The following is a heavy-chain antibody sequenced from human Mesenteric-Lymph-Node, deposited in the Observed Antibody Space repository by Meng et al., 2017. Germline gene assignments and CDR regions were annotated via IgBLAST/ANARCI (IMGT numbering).Heavy chain of an antibody. D-gene: IGHD5-12*01. CDR2: TYYKSKWYN. V-gene: IGHV6-1*01. CDR1: GDSVSSNSAA. Sequence: QVQLQQSGPGLVQPSQTLSLPCPIPGDSVSSNSAAWIWIRQSPSRGLEWLGRTYYKSKWYNDYAVSVKRRITINPDTSRNQFSLQLNSVTPEDTAVYFCARERDSGPNHFDYWGQGILVTVSS. CDR3: ARERDSGPNHFDY. J-gene: IGHJ4*01.